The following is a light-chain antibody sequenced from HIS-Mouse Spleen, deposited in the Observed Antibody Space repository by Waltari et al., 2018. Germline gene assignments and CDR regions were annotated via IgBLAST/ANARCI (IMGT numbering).Light chain of an antibody. CDR1: SSDVGSYNL. Sequence: QSALTQPASVSGSPGQSITISCTGTSSDVGSYNLVSWYQQHPGKAPKLMMYEGSKRTAEVSKRFAGSESGNTASLTISGLQAEDEADYYCCSYAGSSTSVVFGGGTKLTVL. CDR3: CSYAGSSTSVV. CDR2: EGS. V-gene: IGLV2-23*01. J-gene: IGLJ2*01.